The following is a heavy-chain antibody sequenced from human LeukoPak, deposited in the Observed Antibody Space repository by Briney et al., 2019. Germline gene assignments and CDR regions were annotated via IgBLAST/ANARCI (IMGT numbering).Heavy chain of an antibody. J-gene: IGHJ4*02. D-gene: IGHD4-17*01. Sequence: GGSLRLSCAASGFTFGSSYMHWVRQVPGKGLVWVSRINSDGSNKNYADSVKGRFTISRDNARNTLYLQMNSLRAEDTAVYYCVAGTKAWGQGTLVTVSS. CDR3: VAGTKA. CDR1: GFTFGSSY. V-gene: IGHV3-74*01. CDR2: INSDGSNK.